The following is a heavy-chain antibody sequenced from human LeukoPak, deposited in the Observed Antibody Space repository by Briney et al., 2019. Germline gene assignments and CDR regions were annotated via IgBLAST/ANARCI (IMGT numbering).Heavy chain of an antibody. CDR1: GGTFSSYA. D-gene: IGHD3-3*01. J-gene: IGHJ5*02. Sequence: SVKVSCTASGGTFSSYAISWVRQAPGQGLEWMGGIIPIFGTANYAQKFQGRVTITADESTSTAYMELSSLRSEDTAVYYCARGPSYYDFWSGYPALDWFDPWGQGTLVTVSS. V-gene: IGHV1-69*13. CDR2: IIPIFGTA. CDR3: ARGPSYYDFWSGYPALDWFDP.